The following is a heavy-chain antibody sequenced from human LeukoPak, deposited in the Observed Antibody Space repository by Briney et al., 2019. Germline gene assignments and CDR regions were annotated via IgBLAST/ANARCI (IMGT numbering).Heavy chain of an antibody. J-gene: IGHJ4*02. Sequence: ASVKVSCKASGGTFSSYAISWVRQAPGQELEWMGRIIPIFGTANYAQKFQGRVTITTDESTSTAYMELSSLRSEDTAVYYCARPRMTTVTTRFDYWGQGTLVTVSS. D-gene: IGHD4-17*01. CDR1: GGTFSSYA. CDR2: IIPIFGTA. V-gene: IGHV1-69*05. CDR3: ARPRMTTVTTRFDY.